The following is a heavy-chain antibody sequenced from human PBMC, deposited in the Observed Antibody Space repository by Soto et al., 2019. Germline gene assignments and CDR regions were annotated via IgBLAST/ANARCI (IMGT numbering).Heavy chain of an antibody. Sequence: EVQLVESGGGLVQPGGSLKLACLASGFPLSDSAIHWVRKASDKGQEWDGRIRSKTNNYATTYGAPVRGRFTLSRSDLKNSAYLQMNNLESEDAAVYYCTRHAGGQVEHSFYYYFMDVWGKGTTVSV. CDR2: IRSKTNNYAT. V-gene: IGHV3-73*01. CDR3: TRHAGGQVEHSFYYYFMDV. CDR1: GFPLSDSA. J-gene: IGHJ6*03. D-gene: IGHD2-15*01.